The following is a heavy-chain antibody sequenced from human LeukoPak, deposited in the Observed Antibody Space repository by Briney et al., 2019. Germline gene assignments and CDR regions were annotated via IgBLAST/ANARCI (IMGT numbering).Heavy chain of an antibody. J-gene: IGHJ1*01. V-gene: IGHV3-9*03. CDR3: AKDDAWGRYKD. Sequence: PGRSLRLSCAASGFTFDDYAMHWVRQAPGKGLEWVSGSSIGYADSVKGRFTISRDNAKNSLYLQMNSLRAEDMALYYCAKDDAWGRYKDWGQGTLVTVSS. CDR1: GFTFDDYA. CDR2: SSI. D-gene: IGHD3-16*01.